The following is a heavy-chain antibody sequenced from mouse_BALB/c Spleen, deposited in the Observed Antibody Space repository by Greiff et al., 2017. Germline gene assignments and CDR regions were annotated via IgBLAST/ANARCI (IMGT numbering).Heavy chain of an antibody. CDR3: ARAYYYAMDY. V-gene: IGHV1-82*01. Sequence: VKLVESGPELVKPGASVKISCKASGYAFSSSWMNWVKQRPGQGLEWIGRIYPGDGDTNYNGKFKGKATLTADKSSSTAYMQLSSLTSVDSAVYFCARAYYYAMDYWGQGTSVTVSS. CDR2: IYPGDGDT. J-gene: IGHJ4*01. D-gene: IGHD2-10*01. CDR1: GYAFSSSW.